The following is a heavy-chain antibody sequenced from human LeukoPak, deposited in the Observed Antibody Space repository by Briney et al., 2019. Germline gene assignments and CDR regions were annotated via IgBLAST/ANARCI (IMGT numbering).Heavy chain of an antibody. Sequence: ASVTVSCKASGYTFTGYYMHWVRQAPGQGLEGMGWINPNSGGTNYAQKFQGRVTMTRDTSISTAYMELSRLRSDDTAVYYCARDYGSVAPPFDYWGQGTLVTVSS. CDR1: GYTFTGYY. CDR2: INPNSGGT. CDR3: ARDYGSVAPPFDY. V-gene: IGHV1-2*02. J-gene: IGHJ4*02. D-gene: IGHD6-19*01.